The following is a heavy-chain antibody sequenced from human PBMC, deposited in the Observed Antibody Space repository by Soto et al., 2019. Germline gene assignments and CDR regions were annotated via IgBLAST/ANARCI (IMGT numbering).Heavy chain of an antibody. D-gene: IGHD1-7*01. Sequence: QVQLVQSGAEVKKPGASVKVSCKASGYTFTSYGISWVRQAPGQGLEWMGWISAYNGNTNYAQKLQGRVTMTTDTSTSTDYMELRSLRSDDKAVYYCVTSQYNWNYMYFQHWGQGTLVTVSS. CDR3: VTSQYNWNYMYFQH. V-gene: IGHV1-18*01. CDR1: GYTFTSYG. J-gene: IGHJ1*01. CDR2: ISAYNGNT.